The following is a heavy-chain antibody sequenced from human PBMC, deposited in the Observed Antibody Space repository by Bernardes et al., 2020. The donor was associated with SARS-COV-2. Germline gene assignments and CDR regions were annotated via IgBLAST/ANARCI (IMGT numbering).Heavy chain of an antibody. Sequence: KVSCKASGGTFSSYAISWVRQAPGQGLEWMGRIIPIFGTANYAQKFQGRVTITADESTSTAYMELSSLRSEDTAVYYCARDSWATVTTRDYYGMDVWGQGTTVTVSS. CDR3: ARDSWATVTTRDYYGMDV. CDR2: IIPIFGTA. V-gene: IGHV1-69*15. J-gene: IGHJ6*02. D-gene: IGHD4-17*01. CDR1: GGTFSSYA.